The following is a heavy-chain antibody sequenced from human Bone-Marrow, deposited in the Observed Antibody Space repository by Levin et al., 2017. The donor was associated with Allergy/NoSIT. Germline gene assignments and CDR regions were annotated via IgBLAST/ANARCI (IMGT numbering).Heavy chain of an antibody. CDR2: ITSDSSTL. CDR3: ARLTSGSAYAFES. Sequence: GESLKISCAAAGFTFRHYSMGWVRQPPGKGLEWIAYITSDSSTLYYPDSVKDRFTISRDNADNSLFLHLNSLRAEDTALYYCARLTSGSAYAFESWGHGTLVTVSS. J-gene: IGHJ3*01. CDR1: GFTFRHYS. D-gene: IGHD1-14*01. V-gene: IGHV3-48*01.